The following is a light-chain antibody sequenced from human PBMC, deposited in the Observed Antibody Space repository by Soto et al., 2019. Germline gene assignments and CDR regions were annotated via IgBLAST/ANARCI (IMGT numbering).Light chain of an antibody. CDR3: QQYGSSRWT. Sequence: EIVLTRSPASLSLSPWERAPLSCRASQSVSSSYLAWYQQKPGQAPRLLIYGASSRATGIPDRFSGSGSGTDFTLTISRLEPEDFAVYYCQQYGSSRWTFGQGTKVDIK. V-gene: IGKV3-20*01. J-gene: IGKJ1*01. CDR2: GAS. CDR1: QSVSSSY.